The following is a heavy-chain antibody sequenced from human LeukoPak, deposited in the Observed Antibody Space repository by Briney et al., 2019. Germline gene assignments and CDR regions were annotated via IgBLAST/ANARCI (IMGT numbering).Heavy chain of an antibody. V-gene: IGHV1-18*01. J-gene: IGHJ4*02. CDR2: ISPFNGNT. CDR1: GYTFTSYG. D-gene: IGHD5-24*01. CDR3: AGEHPAGNYLRDPYPFDY. Sequence: ASVKVSWKASGYTFTSYGISWVRQAPGQGLEWMGWISPFNGNTNYAQKVQGRVTMTTDTSTSTVYMELSRLRSDDTAVYYCAGEHPAGNYLRDPYPFDYWGQGTLVTVSS.